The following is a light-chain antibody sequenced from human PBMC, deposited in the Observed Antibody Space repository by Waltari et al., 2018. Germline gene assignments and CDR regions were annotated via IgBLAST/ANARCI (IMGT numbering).Light chain of an antibody. J-gene: IGLJ3*02. CDR1: SGHSTHV. CDR3: QTGGHGTWV. CDR2: VNSDGSH. V-gene: IGLV4-69*01. Sequence: QLVLTQSPSASASLGASVKLTCPLSSGHSTHVIAWLQKRPERGPRYLMKVNSDGSHNKGDEIPDRFSGSSSGAEHYLTISSLQSEDEADYYCQTGGHGTWVFGGGTKLTVL.